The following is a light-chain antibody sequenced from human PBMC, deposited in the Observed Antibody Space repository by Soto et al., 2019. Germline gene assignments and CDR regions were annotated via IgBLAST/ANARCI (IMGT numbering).Light chain of an antibody. CDR2: RNN. V-gene: IGLV1-47*01. CDR3: PAWYDSLSGAV. CDR1: SSNIGSNY. Sequence: QSVLTQPPSASGTPGQRVTISCSGSSSNIGSNYVYWYQQLPGTAPKLLIYRNNQRPSGVPDRFSGSKSGTSASLAISGLRSEDEADYYCPAWYDSLSGAVFGGGTQLTVL. J-gene: IGLJ7*01.